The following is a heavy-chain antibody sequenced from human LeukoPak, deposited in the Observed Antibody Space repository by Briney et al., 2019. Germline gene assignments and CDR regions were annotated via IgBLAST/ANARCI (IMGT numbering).Heavy chain of an antibody. D-gene: IGHD6-19*01. CDR2: TYFSSKWYN. CDR1: GDSVSTNSAA. V-gene: IGHV6-1*01. J-gene: IGHJ4*02. CDR3: ARGAVAHYDS. Sequence: SQTLSLTCAISGDSVSTNSAAWNWIRQSPSRGLEWLGRTYFSSKWYNDYAVSVKSRITINPDTSRNQFSLHLNFVTPEDTAVYYCARGAVAHYDSWGQGILVTVSS.